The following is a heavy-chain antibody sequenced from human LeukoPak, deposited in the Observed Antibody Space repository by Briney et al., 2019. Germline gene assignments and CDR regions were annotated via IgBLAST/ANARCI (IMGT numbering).Heavy chain of an antibody. CDR3: AIGYSSGWYQFDY. D-gene: IGHD6-19*01. J-gene: IGHJ4*02. CDR1: GYTFTGYY. CDR2: TNPNSGGT. Sequence: ASVKVSCKASGYTFTGYYMHWVRQAPGQGLEWMGWTNPNSGGTNYAQKFQGRVTMTRDTSISTAYMELSRLRSDDTAVYYCAIGYSSGWYQFDYWGQGTLVTVSS. V-gene: IGHV1-2*02.